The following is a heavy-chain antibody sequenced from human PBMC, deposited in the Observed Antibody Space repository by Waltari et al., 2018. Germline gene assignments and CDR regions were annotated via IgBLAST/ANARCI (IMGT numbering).Heavy chain of an antibody. V-gene: IGHV4-59*11. D-gene: IGHD2-15*01. CDR3: ARRIRNCSGGSCYSEFDY. CDR2: IYYSGST. J-gene: IGHJ4*02. CDR1: GGSISSHY. Sequence: QVQLQESGPGLVKPSETLSLTCTVSGGSISSHYWSWIRQPPGKGLEWIGYIYYSGSTNCNPSLKGRVTISVDTSKNQFSLKLSSVTAADTAVYYCARRIRNCSGGSCYSEFDYWGQGTLVTVSS.